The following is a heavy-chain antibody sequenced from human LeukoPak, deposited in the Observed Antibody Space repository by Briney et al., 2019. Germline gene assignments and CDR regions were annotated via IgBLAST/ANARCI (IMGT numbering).Heavy chain of an antibody. J-gene: IGHJ6*03. CDR1: GGSFSGYY. CDR2: INHGGST. Sequence: SETLSLTCAVYGGSFSGYYWSWIRQPPGKGLEWIGEINHGGSTNYNPSLKSRVTISVDTSKDQFSLKLSSVTAADTAVYYCARAGLYCSGGSCYPLGYYMDVWGKGTTVTVSS. CDR3: ARAGLYCSGGSCYPLGYYMDV. V-gene: IGHV4-34*01. D-gene: IGHD2-15*01.